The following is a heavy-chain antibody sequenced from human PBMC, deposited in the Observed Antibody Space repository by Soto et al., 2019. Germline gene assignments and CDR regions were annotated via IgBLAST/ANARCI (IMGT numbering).Heavy chain of an antibody. CDR1: GDSVSSNSAA. V-gene: IGHV6-1*01. CDR2: TYYRSKWYN. Sequence: SQTLPLTCAISGDSVSSNSAAWSWIRQSPSRGLEWLGRTYYRSKWYNDYAVSVKSRITINPDTSKNQFSLQLTSVAPEDTAVYYCARYSSSSRVCDYWGQGTLVTVSS. D-gene: IGHD6-6*01. CDR3: ARYSSSSRVCDY. J-gene: IGHJ4*02.